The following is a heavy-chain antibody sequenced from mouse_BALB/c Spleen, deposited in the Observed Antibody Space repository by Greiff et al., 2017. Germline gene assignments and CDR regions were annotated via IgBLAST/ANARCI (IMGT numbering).Heavy chain of an antibody. CDR3: NAWTTAVGD. D-gene: IGHD1-1*01. Sequence: EVQVVASGAELVRSGASVKLSCTASGFNIQDYYMHWVKQRPEQGLEWIGWIDPENGDTEYAPKFQGKATMTADTSSNTAYLQISSLTSEDTAVYYCNAWTTAVGDGGKGTTRTVAA. V-gene: IGHV14-4*02. CDR2: IDPENGDT. CDR1: GFNIQDYY. J-gene: IGHJ2*01.